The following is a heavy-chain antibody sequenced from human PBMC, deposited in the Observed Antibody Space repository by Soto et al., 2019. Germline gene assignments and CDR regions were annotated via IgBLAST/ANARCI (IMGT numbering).Heavy chain of an antibody. J-gene: IGHJ4*02. CDR1: GFNFGQYA. V-gene: IGHV3-49*04. CDR3: TKDGRYRNYGYYFES. CDR2: IKSTPYGGTT. D-gene: IGHD1-7*01. Sequence: GGSLRLSCSTSGFNFGQYAISWVRQAPGKGLEWVGFIKSTPYGGTTEYASSVEGRFTISRDDSGGIAYLQMNRLTTGDTAVYYCTKDGRYRNYGYYFESWGQGSQVTVSS.